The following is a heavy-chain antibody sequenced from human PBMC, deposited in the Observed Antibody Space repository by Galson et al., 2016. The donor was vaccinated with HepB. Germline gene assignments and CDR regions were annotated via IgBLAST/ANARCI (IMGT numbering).Heavy chain of an antibody. Sequence: SETLSLTCTVSGDSIGSDTNWWSWVRQSPGKGLEWIGEIYHSGDTNYNPSLKSRVTMSVDTSKSQFSLSLSSVTAADTALYFCARDCTGRTCKFALYDAFDIWGPGIMVTVSS. CDR2: IYHSGDT. D-gene: IGHD2-8*02. J-gene: IGHJ3*02. CDR3: ARDCTGRTCKFALYDAFDI. V-gene: IGHV4-4*02. CDR1: GDSIGSDTNW.